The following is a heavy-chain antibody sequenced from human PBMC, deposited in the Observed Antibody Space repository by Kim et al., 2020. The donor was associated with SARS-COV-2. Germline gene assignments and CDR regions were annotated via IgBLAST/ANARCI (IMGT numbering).Heavy chain of an antibody. Sequence: GGSLRLSCVASGFTFQSHAISWVRQAPGRGLEWVAAIGSSGDRTYYADSARGRFTISRDNFKNTAYLQMNSLRAEDTALYYCTKGHPQAGAGECSDYWG. J-gene: IGHJ4*01. CDR1: GFTFQSHA. CDR3: TKGHPQAGAGECSDY. D-gene: IGHD6-13*01. CDR2: IGSSGDRT. V-gene: IGHV3-23*01.